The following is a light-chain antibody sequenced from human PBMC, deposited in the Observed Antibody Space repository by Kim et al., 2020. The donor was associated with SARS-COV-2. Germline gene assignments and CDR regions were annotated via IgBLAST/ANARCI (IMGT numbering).Light chain of an antibody. J-gene: IGKJ2*01. CDR2: LAS. CDR1: ESIGTW. CDR3: QHYGRFPYT. V-gene: IGKV1-5*03. Sequence: SASVGDRVTITCRAGESIGTWLAWYQQRPGRAPSLLIYLASTLESGVPSRFSGTGSETEFSLSITSLQPDDFATYYGQHYGRFPYTFGQGAKLEI.